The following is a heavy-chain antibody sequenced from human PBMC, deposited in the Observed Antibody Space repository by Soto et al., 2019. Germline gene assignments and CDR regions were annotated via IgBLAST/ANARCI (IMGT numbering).Heavy chain of an antibody. J-gene: IGHJ4*02. D-gene: IGHD3-3*01. Sequence: GGSLRLSCVASGFSFNPYVMAWVRQAPGKGLEWVSAIRSNTAITHYPDSMRGRFTISRVNSENTIFLQMHRLRVEDSAVYFCVKEYEGAWPYYFDSWGQGNLVTVSS. CDR3: VKEYEGAWPYYFDS. V-gene: IGHV3-23*01. CDR2: IRSNTAIT. CDR1: GFSFNPYV.